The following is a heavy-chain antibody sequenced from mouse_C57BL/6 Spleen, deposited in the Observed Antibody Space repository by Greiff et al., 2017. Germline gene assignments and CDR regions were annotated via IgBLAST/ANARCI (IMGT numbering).Heavy chain of an antibody. V-gene: IGHV3-6*01. CDR1: GYSITSGYY. J-gene: IGHJ1*03. CDR2: ISYDGSN. D-gene: IGHD1-1*01. CDR3: ARSGSSHWYFDV. Sequence: EVQLQESGPGLVKPSQSLSLTCSVTGYSITSGYYWNWIRQFPGNKLEWMGYISYDGSNNYNPSLKNRISITRDTSKNQFFLKLNSVTTEDTATYYCARSGSSHWYFDVWGTGTTVTVSS.